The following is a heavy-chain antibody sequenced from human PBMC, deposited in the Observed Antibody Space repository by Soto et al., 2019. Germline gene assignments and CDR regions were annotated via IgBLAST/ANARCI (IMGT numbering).Heavy chain of an antibody. Sequence: GGSLRLSCAASGLTFSSYAMTWVRQAPGKGLEWVSAISGSGGSTYYADSVKGRFTISRDNSKNTLYLQMNSLRAEDTALYYCAGVTSNIFYGMDVWGQGTTVTVSS. CDR2: ISGSGGST. CDR3: AGVTSNIFYGMDV. V-gene: IGHV3-23*01. CDR1: GLTFSSYA. D-gene: IGHD2-8*01. J-gene: IGHJ6*02.